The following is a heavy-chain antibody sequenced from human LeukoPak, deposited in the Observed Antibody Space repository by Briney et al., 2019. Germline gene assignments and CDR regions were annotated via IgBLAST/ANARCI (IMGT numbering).Heavy chain of an antibody. CDR3: ARGRLNVATTYYYYYGMDV. J-gene: IGHJ6*02. CDR2: IYYSGST. D-gene: IGHD5-12*01. V-gene: IGHV4-59*01. CDR1: GGSISSYY. Sequence: PSETLSLTCTVSGGSISSYYWSWIRQPLGKGLEWIGYIYYSGSTNYNPSLKSRVTISVDTSKNQFSLELSSVTAADTAVYYCARGRLNVATTYYYYYGMDVWGQGTTVTVSS.